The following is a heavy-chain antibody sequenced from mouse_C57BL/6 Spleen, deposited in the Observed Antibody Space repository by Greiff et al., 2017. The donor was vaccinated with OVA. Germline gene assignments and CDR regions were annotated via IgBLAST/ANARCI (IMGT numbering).Heavy chain of an antibody. J-gene: IGHJ4*01. CDR3: ARRGMDY. V-gene: IGHV1-80*01. Sequence: VKLMESGAELVKPGASVKISCKASGYAFSSYWMNWVKQRPGKGLEWIGQIYPGDGDTNYNGKFKSKATLTVDKSSSTAYMQLSSLTSEDSAVYYCARRGMDYWGQGTSVTVSS. CDR1: GYAFSSYW. CDR2: IYPGDGDT.